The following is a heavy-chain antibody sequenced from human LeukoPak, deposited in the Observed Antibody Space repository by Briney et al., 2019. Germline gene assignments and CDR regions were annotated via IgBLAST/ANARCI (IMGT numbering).Heavy chain of an antibody. CDR1: GGSISSGGYS. CDR3: ARRSTATQRGFDY. D-gene: IGHD4-17*01. CDR2: IYHSGST. J-gene: IGHJ4*02. V-gene: IGHV4-30-2*01. Sequence: PSQTLSLTCAVSGGSISSGGYSWSWIRRPPGKGLEWIGYIYHSGSTYYNPSLKSRVTISVDRSKNQFSLRLSSVTAADTAVYYCARRSTATQRGFDYWGQGTLVTVSS.